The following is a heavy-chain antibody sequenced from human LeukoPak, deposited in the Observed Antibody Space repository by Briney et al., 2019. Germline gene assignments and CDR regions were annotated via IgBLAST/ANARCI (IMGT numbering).Heavy chain of an antibody. D-gene: IGHD1-1*01. Sequence: ASVKVSCKASGYTFTSYDINWVRQATGQGLEWMGWMNPNSGNTGYAQKFQGRVTMTRNTSISTAYMELSSLRSEDTAVYYCARRGNGNDPYGIGYWGQGTLVTVSS. CDR2: MNPNSGNT. CDR1: GYTFTSYD. CDR3: ARRGNGNDPYGIGY. J-gene: IGHJ4*02. V-gene: IGHV1-8*01.